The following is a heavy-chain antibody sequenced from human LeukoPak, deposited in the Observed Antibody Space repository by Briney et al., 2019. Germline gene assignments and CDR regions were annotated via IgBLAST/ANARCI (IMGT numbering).Heavy chain of an antibody. CDR1: GDSVSSNSAV. Sequence: PSQTLSLTCAISGDSVSSNSAVWHWIRQSPSRGLEWLGKTYYRSRWYNDSAVSVKSRVTISPDTSRNQFSLHLNSVTPEDTAVYYCAMTGCANNSCLYYFVSWGQGTLVTVSS. D-gene: IGHD2-15*01. V-gene: IGHV6-1*01. CDR3: AMTGCANNSCLYYFVS. J-gene: IGHJ4*02. CDR2: TYYRSRWYN.